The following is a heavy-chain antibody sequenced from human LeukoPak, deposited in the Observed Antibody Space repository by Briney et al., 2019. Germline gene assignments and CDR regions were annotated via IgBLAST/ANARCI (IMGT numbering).Heavy chain of an antibody. J-gene: IGHJ4*02. V-gene: IGHV4-59*01. CDR3: ARGSFLRSSIDYFDY. D-gene: IGHD2/OR15-2a*01. CDR2: FYYSGST. Sequence: PSETLSLTCTVSGGSISSYYWSWIRQPPGKGLEWIGYFYYSGSTNYNPSLKSRVTISVDTSKNQFSLKLSSVTAADTAVYYCARGSFLRSSIDYFDYWGQGTLVTVSS. CDR1: GGSISSYY.